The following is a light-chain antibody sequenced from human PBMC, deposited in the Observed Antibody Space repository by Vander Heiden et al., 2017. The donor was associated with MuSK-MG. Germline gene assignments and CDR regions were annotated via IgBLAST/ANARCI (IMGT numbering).Light chain of an antibody. CDR3: QQYNDWPPWT. CDR2: GVS. CDR1: QSVSNN. J-gene: IGKJ1*01. Sequence: EIVMTQSPATLSVSPGERATLSCRASQSVSNNLAWFQQRPGQAPRLLIYGVSTRATDIPARFSGSGYGTEFTLAISSRQSEDFAVYYCQQYNDWPPWTFGQGTKVEIK. V-gene: IGKV3-15*01.